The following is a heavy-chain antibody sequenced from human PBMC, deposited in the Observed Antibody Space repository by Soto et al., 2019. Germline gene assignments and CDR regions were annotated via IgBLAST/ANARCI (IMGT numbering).Heavy chain of an antibody. CDR1: GDSLSPFY. J-gene: IGHJ4*02. CDR3: ARGRTVRNYADDSSDYFYFFDY. Sequence: PSETLSLTCTVSGDSLSPFYWAWMRQSPKKELEWIGYVYYTGSTNYNPSLKSRVTISVDRSKNQFSLKLTSANAADTAVYYCARGRTVRNYADDSSDYFYFFDYWGQGTQVTVSS. D-gene: IGHD3-22*01. CDR2: VYYTGST. V-gene: IGHV4-59*01.